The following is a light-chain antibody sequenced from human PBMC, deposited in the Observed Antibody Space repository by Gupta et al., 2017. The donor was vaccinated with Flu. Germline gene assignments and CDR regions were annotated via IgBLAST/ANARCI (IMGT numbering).Light chain of an antibody. Sequence: DVVMTQSPVSLSVSLGQPASISCKSSQSLVYNDGNTYLNWFHQRPGQFPRRLIYKVSNRDSGVSDRFSGSGSATGFTLKISRVEAEDVGVYYCMQGTHWPPVFTFGGGTKVEIK. CDR1: QSLVYNDGNTY. V-gene: IGKV2-30*01. J-gene: IGKJ4*01. CDR2: KVS. CDR3: MQGTHWPPVFT.